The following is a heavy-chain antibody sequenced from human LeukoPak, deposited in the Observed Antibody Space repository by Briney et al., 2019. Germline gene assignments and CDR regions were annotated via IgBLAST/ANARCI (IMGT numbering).Heavy chain of an antibody. Sequence: ASVKVSYKASGYTFTSYDINWVRQATGQGLEWMGWMNPNSGNTGYAQKFQGRVTMTRNTSISTAYMELSSLRSEDTAVYYCARVLGIAAAGFRYFQHWGQGTLVTVSS. CDR2: MNPNSGNT. CDR3: ARVLGIAAAGFRYFQH. D-gene: IGHD6-13*01. CDR1: GYTFTSYD. V-gene: IGHV1-8*01. J-gene: IGHJ1*01.